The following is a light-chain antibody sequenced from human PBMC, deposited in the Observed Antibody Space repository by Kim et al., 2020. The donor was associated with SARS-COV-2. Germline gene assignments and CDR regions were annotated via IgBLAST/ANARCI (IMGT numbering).Light chain of an antibody. CDR3: SSYTTRNTWV. CDR2: DVI. CDR1: SSDVGGYTC. J-gene: IGLJ3*02. Sequence: GQSLTISCTGSSSDVGGYTCVSWYQQHPGKVPQLVIYDVINRPSGVSDRFSGSKSGNTASLTISGLQAEDEADYYCSSYTTRNTWVFGGGTQLTVL. V-gene: IGLV2-14*03.